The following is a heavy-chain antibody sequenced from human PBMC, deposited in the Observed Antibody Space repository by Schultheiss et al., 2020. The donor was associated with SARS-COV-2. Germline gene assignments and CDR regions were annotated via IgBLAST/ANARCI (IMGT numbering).Heavy chain of an antibody. CDR3: ARHKEQWLVRGDFDY. CDR1: GGSISSGGYY. D-gene: IGHD6-19*01. J-gene: IGHJ4*02. Sequence: LSCTVSGGSISSGGYYWSWIRQHPGKGLEWIGYIYYSGSTYYNPSLKSRVTISVDTSKNQFSLKLSSVTAADTAVYYCARHKEQWLVRGDFDYWGQGTLVTVSS. V-gene: IGHV4-31*03. CDR2: IYYSGST.